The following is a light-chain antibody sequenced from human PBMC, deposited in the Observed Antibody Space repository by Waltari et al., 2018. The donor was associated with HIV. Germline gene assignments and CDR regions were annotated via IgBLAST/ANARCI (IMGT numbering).Light chain of an antibody. Sequence: QSVLTQPPAVSGTPGQVVTISCSGPMSNIGSKNVYWYQHVPGTAPKLLRYRNDQRPSEVPDRCSGSKSGTSAAVAITGLRSEDAADYDCGVWDDGLSGVVVGGGTRRTVL. CDR1: MSNIGSKN. J-gene: IGLJ2*01. V-gene: IGLV1-47*01. CDR3: GVWDDGLSGVV. CDR2: RND.